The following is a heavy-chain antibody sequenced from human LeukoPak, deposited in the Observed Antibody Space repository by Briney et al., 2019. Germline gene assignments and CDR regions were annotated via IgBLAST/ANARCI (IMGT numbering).Heavy chain of an antibody. D-gene: IGHD3-9*01. CDR1: GGSISSYY. CDR3: AREAILTGYYDY. Sequence: KPSETLSLTCTVSGGSISSYYWSWIRQPPGKGLEWIGYVYYSGSTNYNPSPKSRVTMSVDTSKNQFSLKLSSVTAADTAVYYCAREAILTGYYDYWGQGTLVTVSS. CDR2: VYYSGST. J-gene: IGHJ4*02. V-gene: IGHV4-59*12.